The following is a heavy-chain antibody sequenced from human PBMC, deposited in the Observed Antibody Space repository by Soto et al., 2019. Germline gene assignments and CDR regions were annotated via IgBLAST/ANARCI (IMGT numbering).Heavy chain of an antibody. V-gene: IGHV3-30*18. J-gene: IGHJ6*01. D-gene: IGHD3-10*01. CDR1: GFTFSSYG. CDR3: AKDHRSAGSMDV. Sequence: QVQLVESGGGVVQPGRSLRLSCAASGFTFSSYGMHWVRQAPGKGLEWVAVISYDGSNKYYADSVKGRFTISRDNSKNTLYLQMNSLRAEDTAVYYCAKDHRSAGSMDVW. CDR2: ISYDGSNK.